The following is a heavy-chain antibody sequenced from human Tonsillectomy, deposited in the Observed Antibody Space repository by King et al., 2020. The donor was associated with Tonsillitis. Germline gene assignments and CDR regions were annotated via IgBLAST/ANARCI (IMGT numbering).Heavy chain of an antibody. Sequence: VQLVQSGAEVKKPGASVKVSCKASGYTFTSYTMHWVRQAPGQRLEWMGWINAGNGNTKYSQKFQGRVTITRDTSASTAYMELSSLRSEDTAVYYCARVQGDTAMLFDYWGQGTLVTVSS. CDR1: GYTFTSYT. D-gene: IGHD5-18*01. CDR2: INAGNGNT. J-gene: IGHJ4*02. CDR3: ARVQGDTAMLFDY. V-gene: IGHV1-3*01.